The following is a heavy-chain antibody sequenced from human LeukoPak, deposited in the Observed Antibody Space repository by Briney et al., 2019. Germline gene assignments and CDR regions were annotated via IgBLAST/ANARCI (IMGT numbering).Heavy chain of an antibody. CDR3: ATSRDGYNKFDF. CDR2: IYHNGNT. CDR1: GGSISSSNW. Sequence: PETLSLTCVVSGGSISSSNWWSWVRQPPGKGLEWIGEIYHNGNTNYNPSLKSRVTISVDKSKNQLSLKVRSVTAADTAAYYCATSRDGYNKFDFWGQGTPVTVSS. V-gene: IGHV4-4*03. D-gene: IGHD5-24*01. J-gene: IGHJ4*02.